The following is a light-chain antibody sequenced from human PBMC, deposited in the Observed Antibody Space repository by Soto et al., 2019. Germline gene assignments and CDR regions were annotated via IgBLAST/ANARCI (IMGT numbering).Light chain of an antibody. CDR2: TAS. J-gene: IGKJ5*01. CDR1: QSISSY. Sequence: DIQMTQCPSSLSASVGDRVTITCLASQSISSYFNWYQQKPGKAPDLLIYTASSLESGVPSRFSGSGSGTDFTLTISSLQPEDFATYYCQQSYSTPITFGQGTRLEIK. V-gene: IGKV1-39*01. CDR3: QQSYSTPIT.